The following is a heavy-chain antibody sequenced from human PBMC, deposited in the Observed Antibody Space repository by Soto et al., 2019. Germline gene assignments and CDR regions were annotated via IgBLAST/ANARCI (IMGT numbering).Heavy chain of an antibody. CDR1: GFTFSSYA. V-gene: IGHV3-30-3*01. CDR2: ISYDGSNK. Sequence: QVQLVESGGGVVQPGRSLRLSCAASGFTFSSYAMHWVRQAPGKGLEWVAVISYDGSNKYYADSVKGRFTISRDNSKNTLYLQMNSLRAEDTAVYYCARGSYWVDYWGQGTLVTVSS. J-gene: IGHJ4*02. CDR3: ARGSYWVDY. D-gene: IGHD1-26*01.